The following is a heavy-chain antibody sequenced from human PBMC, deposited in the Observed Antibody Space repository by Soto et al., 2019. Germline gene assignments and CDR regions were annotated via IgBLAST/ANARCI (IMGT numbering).Heavy chain of an antibody. Sequence: GGSLRLSCAASGFTFSSYAMSWVRQAPGKGLEWVSAISGSGGSTYYADSVKGRFTISRDNSKNTLYLQMNSLRAEDTAVYYCAKSRAVDYYYYMDVWGKGTTVTVSS. CDR3: AKSRAVDYYYYMDV. D-gene: IGHD3-10*01. J-gene: IGHJ6*03. CDR1: GFTFSSYA. CDR2: ISGSGGST. V-gene: IGHV3-23*01.